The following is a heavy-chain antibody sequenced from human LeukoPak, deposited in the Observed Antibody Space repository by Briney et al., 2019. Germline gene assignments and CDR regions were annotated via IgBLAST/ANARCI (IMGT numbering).Heavy chain of an antibody. CDR2: ISSSSSYI. D-gene: IGHD1-26*01. V-gene: IGHV3-21*01. CDR1: GFTFSSYS. CDR3: ARGYSGSYRPDY. J-gene: IGHJ4*02. Sequence: PGGSLRLSCAASGFTFSSYSMNWVRQAPGKGLEWVSSISSSSSYIYYADSVKGRFTISRDNAKNSLYLQMNSLRAEDTAVYYCARGYSGSYRPDYWGQGTLVTVSS.